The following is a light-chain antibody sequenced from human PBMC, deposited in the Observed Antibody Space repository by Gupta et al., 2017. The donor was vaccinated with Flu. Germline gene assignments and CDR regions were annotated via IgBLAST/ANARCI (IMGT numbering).Light chain of an antibody. CDR2: EVS. CDR3: SSYTSSSTLYV. V-gene: IGLV2-14*01. CDR1: SSDVGGYNY. J-gene: IGLJ1*01. Sequence: QAALTQPASVSGSPGQSITLSCTGTSSDVGGYNYVSWYQQHPGKAPKLMIYEVSNRPSGVSNRFSGPKSGNTASLTISGLQAEDEADYYCSSYTSSSTLYVFGTGTKVTVL.